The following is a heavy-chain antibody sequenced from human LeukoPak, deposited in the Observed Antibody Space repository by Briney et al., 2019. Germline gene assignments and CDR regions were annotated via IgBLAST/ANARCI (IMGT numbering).Heavy chain of an antibody. CDR1: GYTFTSYY. D-gene: IGHD4-17*01. J-gene: IGHJ4*02. CDR2: INPNSGGA. Sequence: GASVKVSCKASGYTFTSYYMHWVRQAPGQGLEWMGWINPNSGGANSAQMFQGRVTMTRDTSISTAYMELSRLTSDDTAVYYCARVRYGDYDQRYDYWGQGTLVTVSS. V-gene: IGHV1-2*02. CDR3: ARVRYGDYDQRYDY.